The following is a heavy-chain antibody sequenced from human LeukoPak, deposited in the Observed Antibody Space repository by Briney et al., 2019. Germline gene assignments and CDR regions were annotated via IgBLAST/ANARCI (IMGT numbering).Heavy chain of an antibody. CDR3: ARSVVVVVAATPYYYYMDV. Sequence: ASVKVSCKASGYTFTGYYMHWVRQAPGQGLEWMGRINPNSGGTNYAQKFQGRVTMTRDTSISTAYMELSRLRSDDTAVYYCARSVVVVVAATPYYYYMDVWGKGTTVTVSS. D-gene: IGHD2-15*01. CDR2: INPNSGGT. V-gene: IGHV1-2*06. CDR1: GYTFTGYY. J-gene: IGHJ6*03.